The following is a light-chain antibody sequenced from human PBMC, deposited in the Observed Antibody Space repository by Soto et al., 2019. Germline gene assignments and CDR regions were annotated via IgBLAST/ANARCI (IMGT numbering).Light chain of an antibody. CDR2: SNS. J-gene: IGLJ2*01. V-gene: IGLV1-44*01. Sequence: QSVLTQPPSASGTPAQRVTISCSGSSSNIGSYGVNWYQQVPGTAPKLLIYSNSQRPSGVPDRFSGSQTGTSASLAIHGLQSEDESDYYCASWDDSLSAPVFGGGTKVTVL. CDR1: SSNIGSYG. CDR3: ASWDDSLSAPV.